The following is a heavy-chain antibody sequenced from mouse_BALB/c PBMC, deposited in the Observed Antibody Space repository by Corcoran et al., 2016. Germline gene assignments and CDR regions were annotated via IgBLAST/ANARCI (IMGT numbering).Heavy chain of an antibody. CDR2: ISYDGSN. D-gene: IGHD1-1*01. Sequence: DVQLQESGPGLVKPSQSLSLTCSVTGYSITSGYYWNWIRQFPGNKLEWMGYISYDGSNNYNPSLKNRISITRDTSKNQFFLKLNSVTTEDTATYYCVRDYYGSSYFDYWVQGTTLTVSS. CDR3: VRDYYGSSYFDY. CDR1: GYSITSGYY. V-gene: IGHV3-6*02. J-gene: IGHJ2*01.